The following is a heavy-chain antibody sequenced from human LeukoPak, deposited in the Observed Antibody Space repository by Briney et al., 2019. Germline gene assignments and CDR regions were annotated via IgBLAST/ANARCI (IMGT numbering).Heavy chain of an antibody. D-gene: IGHD5-24*01. CDR3: ARDGGRDGYNDDAFDI. CDR2: IYYTGNT. J-gene: IGHJ3*02. V-gene: IGHV4-39*07. CDR1: GASISTNIYY. Sequence: SETLSLTCTVSGASISTNIYYWGWIRQPPGKGLEWIGTIYYTGNTYYNPSLKSRVTISVDTSKNHFSLKLSSVTAADTAVYYCARDGGRDGYNDDAFDIWGQGTTVTVYS.